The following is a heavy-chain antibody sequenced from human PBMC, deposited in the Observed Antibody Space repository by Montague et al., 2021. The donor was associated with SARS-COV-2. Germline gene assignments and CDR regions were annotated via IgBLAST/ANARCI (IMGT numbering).Heavy chain of an antibody. D-gene: IGHD5-12*01. CDR1: GFTFSSYA. J-gene: IGHJ4*02. Sequence: SLRLSCAASGFTFSSYAMHWVRQAPGKGLEWVAVISYDGSNKYYADSVKGRFTISGDNSKNTLYLQMNSLRAEDTAVYYCASSLIYHYFDYWGQGTLVTVSS. V-gene: IGHV3-30-3*01. CDR3: ASSLIYHYFDY. CDR2: ISYDGSNK.